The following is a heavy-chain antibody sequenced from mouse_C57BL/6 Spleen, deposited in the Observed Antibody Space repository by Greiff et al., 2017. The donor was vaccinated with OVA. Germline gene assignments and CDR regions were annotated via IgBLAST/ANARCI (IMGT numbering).Heavy chain of an antibody. CDR1: GFTFSSYA. D-gene: IGHD2-4*01. CDR2: ISDGGSYT. V-gene: IGHV5-4*01. CDR3: ARDRGDYDGYAMDY. J-gene: IGHJ4*01. Sequence: EVQGVESGGGLVKPGGSLKLSCAASGFTFSSYAMSWVRQTPEKRLEWVATISDGGSYTYYPDNVKGRFTISRDNAKNNLYLQMSHLKSEDTAMYYCARDRGDYDGYAMDYWGQGTSVTVSS.